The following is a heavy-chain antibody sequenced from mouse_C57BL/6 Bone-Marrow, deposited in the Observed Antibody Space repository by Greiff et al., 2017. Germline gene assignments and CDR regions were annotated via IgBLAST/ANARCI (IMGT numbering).Heavy chain of an antibody. J-gene: IGHJ3*01. CDR1: GYTFTSYW. CDR3: ARGVGRGH. CDR2: IDPSDSYT. D-gene: IGHD3-3*01. V-gene: IGHV1-59*01. Sequence: QVQLQQPGAELVRPGTSVKLSCKASGYTFTSYWMHWVKQRPGQGLEWIGVIDPSDSYTNYNQKFKGKATLTVDTSSSTAYMQLSSLTSEDSAVYYCARGVGRGHWGQGTLVTVSA.